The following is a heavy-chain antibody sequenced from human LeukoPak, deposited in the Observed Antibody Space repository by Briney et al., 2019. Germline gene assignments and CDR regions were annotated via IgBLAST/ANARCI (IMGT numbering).Heavy chain of an antibody. CDR3: ARVGDRSGFHDGFDY. V-gene: IGHV1-46*01. CDR1: GYSFTSYY. CDR2: INPSGGST. J-gene: IGHJ3*01. D-gene: IGHD3-22*01. Sequence: ASVNLSFSPSGYSFTSYYSHWVRQAPGRGLEWMGIINPSGGSTSYAQKFQARVTITRDTSTSTVYVELSSLRSEDTAVYYCARVGDRSGFHDGFDYWGQGTMVTVSS.